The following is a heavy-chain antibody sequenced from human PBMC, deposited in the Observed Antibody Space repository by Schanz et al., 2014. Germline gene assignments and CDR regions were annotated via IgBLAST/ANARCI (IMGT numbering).Heavy chain of an antibody. V-gene: IGHV3-23*04. D-gene: IGHD3-9*01. J-gene: IGHJ4*02. CDR2: ISGSGGST. CDR1: GFAFNNYG. CDR3: AKDHAGSDILTALGN. Sequence: VQLAESGGGVVQPGRSLRLSCAASGFAFNNYGMHWVRQAPGKGLEWVSGISGSGGSTYDADSVKGRFTISRDNSKNTLYLQRNSLRAEDTAVYYCAKDHAGSDILTALGNWGQGTLVTVSS.